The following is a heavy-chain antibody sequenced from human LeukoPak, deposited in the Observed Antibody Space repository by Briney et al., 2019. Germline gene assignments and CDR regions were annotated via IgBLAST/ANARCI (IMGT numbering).Heavy chain of an antibody. V-gene: IGHV4-34*01. CDR2: IYHTGST. Sequence: SETLSLTCAVYGGSFSTYYWSWIRQPPGKGLEWIGDIYHTGSTTYSPSLKSRVTISVDTSKKQFSLSLTSVTAADTAVYYCARVGYPTQRRVLSAVSIPTAGAFDVWGQGTLVTVSS. J-gene: IGHJ3*01. D-gene: IGHD2-21*01. CDR3: ARVGYPTQRRVLSAVSIPTAGAFDV. CDR1: GGSFSTYY.